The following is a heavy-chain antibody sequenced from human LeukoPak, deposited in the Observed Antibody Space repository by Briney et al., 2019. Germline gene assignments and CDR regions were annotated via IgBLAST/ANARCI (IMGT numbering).Heavy chain of an antibody. V-gene: IGHV3-20*04. Sequence: GGSLRLSCAASGFFFDEYAMNWVRQAPGKGPEWVSCINWNGVNTGYADSVKGRFTISRDNAKNSLHLQMSSLRAEDTALYYCARVQYGTSGYHGALDIWGRGTMVTVSS. D-gene: IGHD3-22*01. CDR1: GFFFDEYA. CDR2: INWNGVNT. CDR3: ARVQYGTSGYHGALDI. J-gene: IGHJ3*02.